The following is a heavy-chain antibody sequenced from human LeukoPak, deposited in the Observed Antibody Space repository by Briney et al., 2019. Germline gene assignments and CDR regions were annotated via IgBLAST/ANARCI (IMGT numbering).Heavy chain of an antibody. CDR2: ISSSSSYI. D-gene: IGHD3-10*01. CDR3: ARLWVGELGVDY. Sequence: KTGGSLRLSCAASGFTFSSYSMNWVRQAPGKGLEWVSSISSSSSYIYYADSVKGRFTISRDNAKNSLYLQMNSLRAEDTAVYYCARLWVGELGVDYWGQGTLVTVS. J-gene: IGHJ4*02. V-gene: IGHV3-21*01. CDR1: GFTFSSYS.